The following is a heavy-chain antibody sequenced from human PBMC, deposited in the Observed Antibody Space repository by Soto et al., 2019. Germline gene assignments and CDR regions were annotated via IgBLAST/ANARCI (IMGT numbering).Heavy chain of an antibody. CDR3: AKGPAVAGAQHFDY. V-gene: IGHV3-23*01. Sequence: PGGSLRLSCAASGFTFSSYALSWVRQAPGKGLEWVSAISGSGGSTYYADSVKGRFTISRDNSKNTLYLQMNSLRAEDTAVYYCAKGPAVAGAQHFDYWGQGTLVTVSS. CDR1: GFTFSSYA. J-gene: IGHJ4*02. CDR2: ISGSGGST. D-gene: IGHD6-19*01.